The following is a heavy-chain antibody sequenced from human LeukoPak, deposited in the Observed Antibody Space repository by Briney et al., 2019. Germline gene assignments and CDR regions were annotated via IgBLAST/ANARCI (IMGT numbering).Heavy chain of an antibody. D-gene: IGHD3-9*01. V-gene: IGHV1-69*13. J-gene: IGHJ6*02. Sequence: ASVKVSCKASGGTFSSYAISWVRQAPGQGLEWMGGIIPIFGTANYAQKFQGRVTITADESTSTAYMELSSLRSEDTAVYYCARDPYYDILTGYYNSDGMDVWGQGTTVTVSS. CDR1: GGTFSSYA. CDR3: ARDPYYDILTGYYNSDGMDV. CDR2: IIPIFGTA.